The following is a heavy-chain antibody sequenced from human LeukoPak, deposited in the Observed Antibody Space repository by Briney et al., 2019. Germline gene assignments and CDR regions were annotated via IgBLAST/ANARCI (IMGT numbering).Heavy chain of an antibody. CDR3: ARVQTKYYYDILTGYYDSPEYFQH. D-gene: IGHD3-9*01. CDR1: GGSISSYY. J-gene: IGHJ1*01. CDR2: IYYSGST. Sequence: PSETLSLTCTVSGGSISSYYWSWIRQPPGKGLEWIGYIYYSGSTNYNPSLKSRVTISVDTSKSQFSLKLSSVTAADTAVYYCARVQTKYYYDILTGYYDSPEYFQHWGQGTLVTVSS. V-gene: IGHV4-59*01.